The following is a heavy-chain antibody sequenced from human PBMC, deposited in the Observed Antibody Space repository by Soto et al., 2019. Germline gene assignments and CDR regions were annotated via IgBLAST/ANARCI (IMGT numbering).Heavy chain of an antibody. CDR1: GFSLSNARMG. D-gene: IGHD3-9*01. J-gene: IGHJ6*02. CDR2: IFSNDEK. Sequence: QVTLKESGPVLVKPTEPLTLTCTVSGFSLSNARMGVSWIRQPPGKALEWLAHIFSNDEKSYSTSLKSRLTISKDTSKSQVFRTMTNMDPVDTATYYCARGDILTGYGVIYYYGMDVWGQGTTVTVSS. V-gene: IGHV2-26*01. CDR3: ARGDILTGYGVIYYYGMDV.